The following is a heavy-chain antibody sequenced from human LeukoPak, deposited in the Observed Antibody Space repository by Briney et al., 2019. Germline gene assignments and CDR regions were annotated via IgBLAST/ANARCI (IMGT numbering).Heavy chain of an antibody. V-gene: IGHV4-4*07. Sequence: SXXLSLTCTVSGGSISSYYWSWIRQPAGKGLEWIGRIYTSGSTNYNPSLKSRVTMSVDTSKNQFSLKLNSVAAADTAAYYCARTRGGYGDYTFDSWGQGTLVTVSS. CDR2: IYTSGST. CDR1: GGSISSYY. CDR3: ARTRGGYGDYTFDS. D-gene: IGHD4-17*01. J-gene: IGHJ4*02.